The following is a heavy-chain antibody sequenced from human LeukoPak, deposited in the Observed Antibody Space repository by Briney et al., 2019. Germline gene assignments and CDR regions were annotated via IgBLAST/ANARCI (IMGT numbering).Heavy chain of an antibody. D-gene: IGHD3-22*01. CDR2: IYYSGST. CDR1: GGSISSGGYY. V-gene: IGHV4-31*03. Sequence: SSQTLSLTCTVSGGSISSGGYYWSWIRQHPGKGLEWIGYIYYSGSTYYNPSLKSRVTISVDTSKNQFSLKLSSVTAADTAVYYCARVLPPTRYYDSSGLVDYWGQGTLVTVSS. J-gene: IGHJ4*02. CDR3: ARVLPPTRYYDSSGLVDY.